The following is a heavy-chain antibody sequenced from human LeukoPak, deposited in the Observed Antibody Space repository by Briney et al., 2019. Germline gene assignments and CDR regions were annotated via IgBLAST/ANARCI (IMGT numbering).Heavy chain of an antibody. Sequence: SETLSLTCTVSGGSVSSGSYYWSWIRQPPGKGLEWIGYIYYSGSTNYNPSLKSRVTISVDTSKNQFSLKLSSVTAADTAVYYCARATKVSSSSWYPGHNYGMDVWGKGTTVTVSS. V-gene: IGHV4-61*01. CDR2: IYYSGST. D-gene: IGHD6-13*01. J-gene: IGHJ6*04. CDR3: ARATKVSSSSWYPGHNYGMDV. CDR1: GGSVSSGSYY.